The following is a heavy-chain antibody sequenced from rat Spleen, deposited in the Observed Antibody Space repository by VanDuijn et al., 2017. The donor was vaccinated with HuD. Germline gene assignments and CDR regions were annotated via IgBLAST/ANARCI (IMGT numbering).Heavy chain of an antibody. J-gene: IGHJ3*01. V-gene: IGHV5-27*01. Sequence: EVQLVESGGGLAQPGSSLKLSCVASGFTFSDYDMAWVRQAPTRGLEWVASIRTSSSIIYYRDSVKGRFTVSRADAKSTLFLQMDSLRSEDTATYYCTTENYWFAYWGQGTLVTVSS. CDR1: GFTFSDYD. CDR3: TTENYWFAY. CDR2: IRTSSSII. D-gene: IGHD1-10*01.